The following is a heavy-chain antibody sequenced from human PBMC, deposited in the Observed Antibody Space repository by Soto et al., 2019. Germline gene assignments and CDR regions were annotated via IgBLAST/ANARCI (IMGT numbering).Heavy chain of an antibody. D-gene: IGHD3-10*01. CDR3: ARRSPGGWLDP. V-gene: IGHV4-31*03. J-gene: IGHJ5*02. CDR2: IYSDGTT. Sequence: QVQLQESGPGLVKPSQTLSLTCSVSRGSISSDGYSCTWIRQHPGKGLEWIGYIYSDGTTYYDPSPKSRLYLSLDTSKDQFSLKLTSVTAADTAIYYCARRSPGGWLDPWGQGTLVIVSS. CDR1: RGSISSDGYS.